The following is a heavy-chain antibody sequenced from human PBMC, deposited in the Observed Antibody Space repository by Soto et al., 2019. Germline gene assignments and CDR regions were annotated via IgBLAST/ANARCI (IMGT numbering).Heavy chain of an antibody. CDR3: ARGGAGVTAMVGESAIDY. D-gene: IGHD5-18*01. CDR2: ISYDGSNK. CDR1: GFTFSSYA. V-gene: IGHV3-30-3*01. J-gene: IGHJ4*02. Sequence: QVQLVESGGGVVQPGRSLRLSCAASGFTFSSYAMHWVRQAPGKGLEWVAVISYDGSNKYYADSVKGRFTISRDNSKDTLYMQINRLRAEDTAVYYGARGGAGVTAMVGESAIDYWGQGTLVTVSS.